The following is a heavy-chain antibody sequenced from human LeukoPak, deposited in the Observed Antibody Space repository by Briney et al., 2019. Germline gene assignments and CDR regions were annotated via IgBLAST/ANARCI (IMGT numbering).Heavy chain of an antibody. CDR1: GGSISSSSYY. J-gene: IGHJ4*02. D-gene: IGHD3-22*01. CDR3: ARQKGMIVVVNFDY. V-gene: IGHV4-39*01. CDR2: IYYSGST. Sequence: SETLSLTCTVSGGSISSSSYYWGWIRQPPGKGLEWIGSIYYSGSTYYNPSLKSRVTISVDTPKNQFSLKLSSVTAADTAVYYCARQKGMIVVVNFDYWGQGTLVTVSS.